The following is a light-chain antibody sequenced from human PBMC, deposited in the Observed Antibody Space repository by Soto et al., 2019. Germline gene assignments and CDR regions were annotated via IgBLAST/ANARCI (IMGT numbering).Light chain of an antibody. CDR2: RNN. J-gene: IGLJ1*01. CDR3: ATWDDSLNGFYV. Sequence: SVLTQPPSASGTPGQWVSISCSGSTSNIGSNYVYWYQQLPGTAPKLLIYRNNQRPSGVPDRFSGSKSGTSASLAISGLRSDDEADYFCATWDDSLNGFYVFGTRT. V-gene: IGLV1-47*01. CDR1: TSNIGSNY.